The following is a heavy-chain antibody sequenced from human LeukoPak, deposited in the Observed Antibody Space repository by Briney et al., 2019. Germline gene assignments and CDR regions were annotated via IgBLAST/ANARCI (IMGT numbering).Heavy chain of an antibody. CDR3: ARHKGYSYAYGGGFFDY. CDR2: IYYTGST. J-gene: IGHJ4*02. CDR1: GGSISSSSYY. D-gene: IGHD5-18*01. Sequence: PSETLSLTCTVSGGSISSSSYYWGWIRQPPGEGLEWIGTIYYTGSTYYNPSLKSRVTISVDTSKNQFPLKLTSVTAADTAVYYCARHKGYSYAYGGGFFDYWGQGTPVTVSS. V-gene: IGHV4-39*01.